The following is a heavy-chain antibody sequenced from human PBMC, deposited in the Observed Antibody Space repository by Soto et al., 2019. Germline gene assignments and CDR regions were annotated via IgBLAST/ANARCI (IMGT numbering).Heavy chain of an antibody. CDR1: EFTFGSFD. V-gene: IGHV3-74*01. D-gene: IGHD2-21*01. Sequence: EVQLVESGGGLVQPGGSLRLSCAASEFTFGSFDMNWVRQAPGKGLVWVSRINTDGRRTSYEDSVEGRFTISRDNAKNTVYLQMSSLRAEDTAVYYCARDGEGFWGQGTLVTVSS. J-gene: IGHJ4*02. CDR3: ARDGEGF. CDR2: INTDGRRT.